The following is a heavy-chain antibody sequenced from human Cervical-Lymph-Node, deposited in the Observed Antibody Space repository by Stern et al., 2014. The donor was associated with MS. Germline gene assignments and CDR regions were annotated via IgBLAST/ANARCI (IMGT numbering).Heavy chain of an antibody. V-gene: IGHV1-24*01. Sequence: VQLVESGAEVKKPGASVKVSCKVSGNTLTELSMHWVRQAPGKGLEWMGGFDPEDGETVYAQKFQGRLTMTEDTSTDTASMELTSLRSEVTAVYYCATLSGSAWTHFDYWGQGTLVTVSS. CDR1: GNTLTELS. J-gene: IGHJ4*02. CDR2: FDPEDGET. D-gene: IGHD6-19*01. CDR3: ATLSGSAWTHFDY.